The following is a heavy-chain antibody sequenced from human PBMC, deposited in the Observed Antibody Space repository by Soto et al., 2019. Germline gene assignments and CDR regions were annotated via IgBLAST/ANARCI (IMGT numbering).Heavy chain of an antibody. Sequence: SVKVSCKASGGTFSSYAISWVRQAPGQGLEWMGGIIPIFGTANYAQKFQGRVTITADESTSTAYTELSSLRAEDMAVYYCARVPNSGCSGGSCYDWYFDLWGRGTLVTVSS. V-gene: IGHV1-69*13. D-gene: IGHD2-15*01. CDR1: GGTFSSYA. CDR2: IIPIFGTA. J-gene: IGHJ2*01. CDR3: ARVPNSGCSGGSCYDWYFDL.